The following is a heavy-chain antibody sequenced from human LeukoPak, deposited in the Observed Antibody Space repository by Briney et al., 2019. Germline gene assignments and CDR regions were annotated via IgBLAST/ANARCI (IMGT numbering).Heavy chain of an antibody. CDR1: GYTFTDYY. Sequence: ASVKVSCKVSGYTFTDYYMHWVQQAPGKGLEWMGLVDPEDGETIYAEKFQGRVTITADTSTATAYLELSSLRSEDTAVYYCATGYSYGDLNYWGQGTLVTVSS. CDR3: ATGYSYGDLNY. CDR2: VDPEDGET. J-gene: IGHJ4*02. D-gene: IGHD4-17*01. V-gene: IGHV1-69-2*01.